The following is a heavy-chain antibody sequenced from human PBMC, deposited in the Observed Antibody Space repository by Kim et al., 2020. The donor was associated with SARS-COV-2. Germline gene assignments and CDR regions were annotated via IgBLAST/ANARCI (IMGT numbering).Heavy chain of an antibody. CDR1: GGSLSGYY. Sequence: SETLSLTCAVYGGSLSGYYWSWIRQPPGKGLEWIGEINHSGSTNYNPSLKSRVTISVDTSKNQFSLKLTSVTAADTAVYYCARGVQGFDSSGYFNYWGQGTLVTVSS. CDR2: INHSGST. V-gene: IGHV4-34*01. CDR3: ARGVQGFDSSGYFNY. J-gene: IGHJ4*02. D-gene: IGHD3-22*01.